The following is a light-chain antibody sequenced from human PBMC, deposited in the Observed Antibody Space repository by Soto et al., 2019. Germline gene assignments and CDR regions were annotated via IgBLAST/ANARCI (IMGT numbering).Light chain of an antibody. CDR2: AAS. CDR1: QGISSY. J-gene: IGKJ1*01. CDR3: QQYNSYSWT. V-gene: IGKV1-8*01. Sequence: AIRMTQSPSSFSASTGDRVTITCRASQGISSYLAWYQQKPGKVPNLLIYAASSLESGVPSRFSGSGSGTEFTLTISSRQPDDFATYDCQQYNSYSWTFGQGTKVDIK.